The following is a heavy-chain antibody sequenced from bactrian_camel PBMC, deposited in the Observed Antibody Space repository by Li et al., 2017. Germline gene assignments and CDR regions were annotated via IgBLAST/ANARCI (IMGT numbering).Heavy chain of an antibody. Sequence: HVQLVESGGGSVQPGGSLRLSCVASEWTPSSNCMGWFRQPPGKGREGVAAIGADGSTAYRDSVKGRFTISRDNAKNTLDLQMSNLKPEDTAVYYCAARIRPFAPGPGPYTGQIGLPTGARGPRSPSP. D-gene: IGHD2*01. CDR3: AARIRPFAPGPGPYTGQIGLPT. V-gene: IGHV3S53*01. CDR1: EWTPSSNC. CDR2: IGADGST. J-gene: IGHJ4*01.